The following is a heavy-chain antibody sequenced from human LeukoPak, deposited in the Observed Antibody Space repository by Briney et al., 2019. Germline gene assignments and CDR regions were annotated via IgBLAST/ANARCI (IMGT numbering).Heavy chain of an antibody. CDR3: ARVSGSYYYGMDV. D-gene: IGHD3-10*01. V-gene: IGHV3-53*01. J-gene: IGHJ6*02. Sequence: GGSLRLSCAASGFTVSSNYMSWVRQAPGKGLEWVSVIYSGGSTYYADSVKGRFTISRDNSKNTLYLQMNSLRAEDAAVYYCARVSGSYYYGMDVWGQGTTVTVSS. CDR2: IYSGGST. CDR1: GFTVSSNY.